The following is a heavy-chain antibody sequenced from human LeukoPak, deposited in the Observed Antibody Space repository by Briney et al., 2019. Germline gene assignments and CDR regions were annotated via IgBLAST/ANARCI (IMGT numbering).Heavy chain of an antibody. CDR3: AKDRCSNGIGCYYYYMDV. Sequence: PGGSLRLSCAPSGFTIPNAWMSWVRQAPGKGLEWVAYIQYDGSNEQYAHSVKGRFRISRDSSKNILYLQMNSLRAEDTAVYYCAKDRCSNGIGCYYYYMDVWGKGTTVTISS. D-gene: IGHD2-8*01. CDR1: GFTIPNAW. CDR2: IQYDGSNE. J-gene: IGHJ6*03. V-gene: IGHV3-30*02.